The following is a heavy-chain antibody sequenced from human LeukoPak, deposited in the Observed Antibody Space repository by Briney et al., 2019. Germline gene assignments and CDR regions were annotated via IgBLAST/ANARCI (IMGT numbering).Heavy chain of an antibody. D-gene: IGHD2-2*02. CDR3: ARDPGSLPAAIGYCYYGMDV. V-gene: IGHV3-9*01. Sequence: GGSLRLSCAASGITFDDYAIHWVRQAPGKGLEWVSGINWNSITIGYADSVKGRFTISRDNAKNSLYLQMNSLRAEDTALYYCARDPGSLPAAIGYCYYGMDVWGQGTTVTVSS. CDR1: GITFDDYA. CDR2: INWNSITI. J-gene: IGHJ6*02.